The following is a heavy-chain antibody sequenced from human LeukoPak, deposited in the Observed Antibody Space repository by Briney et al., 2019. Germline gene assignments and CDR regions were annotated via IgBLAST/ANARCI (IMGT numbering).Heavy chain of an antibody. CDR1: GFTFSSYA. Sequence: PGGSLRLSCAASGFTFSSYAMSWVRQAPGKGLEWVSSITGGDVFIYQADSVKGRFTVSRDNAKNTLYLQMNRLRAEDTAVYYCAREGDLMGATMDSWGQGTLVIVSS. D-gene: IGHD3-16*01. CDR3: AREGDLMGATMDS. V-gene: IGHV3-21*01. J-gene: IGHJ5*01. CDR2: ITGGDVFI.